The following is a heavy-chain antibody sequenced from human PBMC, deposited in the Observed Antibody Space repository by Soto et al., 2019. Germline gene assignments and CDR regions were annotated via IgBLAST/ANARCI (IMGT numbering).Heavy chain of an antibody. CDR3: ARSPGLDILTGYYY. Sequence: ASVKVSFKASGYTFTSYGISWVRQAPGQGLEWMGWISAYNGNTNYAQKLQGRVTMTTDTSTSTAYMELRSLRSDDTAVYYCARSPGLDILTGYYYWGQGTLVPSPQ. CDR2: ISAYNGNT. V-gene: IGHV1-18*04. CDR1: GYTFTSYG. J-gene: IGHJ4*02. D-gene: IGHD3-9*01.